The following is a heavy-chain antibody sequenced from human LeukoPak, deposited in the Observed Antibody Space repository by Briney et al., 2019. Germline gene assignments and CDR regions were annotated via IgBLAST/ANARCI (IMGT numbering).Heavy chain of an antibody. D-gene: IGHD1-14*01. CDR1: GFSLSTSGVD. J-gene: IGHJ4*02. Sequence: SGPTLVKATQTLTLTCSFSGFSLSTSGVDVGWIRQSPGKALEWLALIYWDDDKRYSPSLKSRLAIMKDTSNNQVVLIMTNMDPVDTATYFCAHRRSGYNWNHGDFDYWGQGTLVTVSS. V-gene: IGHV2-5*02. CDR3: AHRRSGYNWNHGDFDY. CDR2: IYWDDDK.